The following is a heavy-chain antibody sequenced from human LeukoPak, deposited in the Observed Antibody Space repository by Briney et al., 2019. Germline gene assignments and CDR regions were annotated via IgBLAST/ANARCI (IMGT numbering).Heavy chain of an antibody. Sequence: SETLSLTCTVSGGSISSSSYYWGWIRQPSGKGLEWIGSIYYSGSTYYNPSLKSRVTISVDTSKNQFSLKLSSVTAADTAVYYCARGADSSSWLFDYWGQGTLVTVSS. V-gene: IGHV4-39*07. J-gene: IGHJ4*02. D-gene: IGHD6-13*01. CDR1: GGSISSSSYY. CDR2: IYYSGST. CDR3: ARGADSSSWLFDY.